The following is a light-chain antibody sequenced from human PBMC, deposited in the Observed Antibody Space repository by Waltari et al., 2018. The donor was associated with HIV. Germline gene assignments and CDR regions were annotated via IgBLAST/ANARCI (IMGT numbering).Light chain of an antibody. CDR3: MQGLQTPQVT. CDR1: QSLLHSNGFHH. J-gene: IGKJ4*01. CDR2: LTS. V-gene: IGKV2-28*01. Sequence: DIVLTQSPLSLTVTPGEPASISCRSSQSLLHSNGFHHLDWYLQKPGQSPQLLIYLTSNRASGVPARFSGSGTDFTLKINRVEAGDVGIYYCMQGLQTPQVTFGGGTRVEI.